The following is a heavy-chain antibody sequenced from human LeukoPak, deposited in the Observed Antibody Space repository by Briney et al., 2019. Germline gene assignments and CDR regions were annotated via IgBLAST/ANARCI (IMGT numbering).Heavy chain of an antibody. CDR3: ARGGAVEGRNAFDT. Sequence: PSETLSLTCAVSGYSISSGYYWSWIRQPAGKGLEWIGRIYTSGSTNYNPSLKSRVTISLDKSKNQFSLNLSSMTAADTALYYCARGGAVEGRNAFDTWGQGTMVTVSS. V-gene: IGHV4-4*07. D-gene: IGHD6-19*01. CDR1: GYSISSGYY. CDR2: IYTSGST. J-gene: IGHJ3*02.